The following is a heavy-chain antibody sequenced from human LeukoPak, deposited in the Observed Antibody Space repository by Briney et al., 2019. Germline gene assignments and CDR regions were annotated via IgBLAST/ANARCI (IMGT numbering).Heavy chain of an antibody. V-gene: IGHV3-7*03. J-gene: IGHJ4*02. Sequence: GGSLRLSCAASGFTFSGYWMSWVRQAPGKGLEWVANIMQDGSEKYYVDSVKGRFTISRDNAKNSLYLQMNSLRAEDTAVYYCAKEAVASSGGDFDYWGQGTLVTVSS. CDR3: AKEAVASSGGDFDY. D-gene: IGHD6-19*01. CDR2: IMQDGSEK. CDR1: GFTFSGYW.